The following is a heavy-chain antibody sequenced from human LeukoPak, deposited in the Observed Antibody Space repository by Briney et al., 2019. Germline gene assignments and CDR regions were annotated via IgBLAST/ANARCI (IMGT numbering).Heavy chain of an antibody. CDR2: IKQDGSEK. CDR3: ATVRGNRDSIWYYEY. V-gene: IGHV3-7*01. D-gene: IGHD6-13*01. J-gene: IGHJ4*02. Sequence: GGSLRLSCAASGFTFSSYWMSWVRQAPGKGLEWEANIKQDGSEKYYVDSVKGRFTISRDNSKSTLFLQMNSLRAEDTAVYYCATVRGNRDSIWYYEYWGQGTLLTVSS. CDR1: GFTFSSYW.